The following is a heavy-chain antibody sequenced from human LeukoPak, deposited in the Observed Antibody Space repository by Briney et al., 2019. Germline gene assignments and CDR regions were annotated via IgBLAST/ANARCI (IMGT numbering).Heavy chain of an antibody. CDR2: VSTSGGST. D-gene: IGHD5-12*01. V-gene: IGHV3-23*01. CDR1: GLPFSRYA. Sequence: GSLILSFAASGLPFSRYAMSWVRQAPGKGLEWVSGVSTSGGSTYYADSVKGRFTISRDNSKNTLHLQMNSLRAEDTAVYYCAKGGWLEYWGQGTLVTVS. J-gene: IGHJ4*02. CDR3: AKGGWLEY.